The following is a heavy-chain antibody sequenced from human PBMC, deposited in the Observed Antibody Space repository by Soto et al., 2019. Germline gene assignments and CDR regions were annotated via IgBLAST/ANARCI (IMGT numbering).Heavy chain of an antibody. V-gene: IGHV1-69*06. Sequence: SVKVSCKASGGTFSSYAISWVRQAPGQGLGWMGGIIPIFGTANYAQKFQGRVTITADKSTSTAYMELSSLRSEDTAVYYCARDIVVVPAAIRGNPMDVWGQGTTVTVSS. J-gene: IGHJ6*02. CDR1: GGTFSSYA. CDR2: IIPIFGTA. D-gene: IGHD2-2*02. CDR3: ARDIVVVPAAIRGNPMDV.